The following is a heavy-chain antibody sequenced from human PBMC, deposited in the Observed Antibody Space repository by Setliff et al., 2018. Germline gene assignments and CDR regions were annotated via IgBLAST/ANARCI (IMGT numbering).Heavy chain of an antibody. V-gene: IGHV4-39*01. Sequence: KPSETLSLTCTVSGGSISSSSYYWGWIRQPPGKGLEWIGSIYYSGSTYYNPSLKSRVTISVDTSKNQFSLKLSSVTAADTARYYCARAAVTSGARADYFDNWGRGTLVTVSS. CDR1: GGSISSSSYY. CDR2: IYYSGST. J-gene: IGHJ4*02. D-gene: IGHD4-17*01. CDR3: ARAAVTSGARADYFDN.